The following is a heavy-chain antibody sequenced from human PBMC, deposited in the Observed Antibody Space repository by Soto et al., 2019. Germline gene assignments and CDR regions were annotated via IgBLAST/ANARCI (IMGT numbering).Heavy chain of an antibody. CDR2: IYYGGSA. Sequence: SETLSLTCSVSGGSISSYYWSWSRQPPGKGLEWIGYIYYGGSANYNPSLKSRVTISVDTSKNQFSLKLSSVTAADTAVYYCARGLRIVGATNWFDPWGQGTLVTVSS. CDR1: GGSISSYY. J-gene: IGHJ5*02. CDR3: ARGLRIVGATNWFDP. V-gene: IGHV4-59*01. D-gene: IGHD1-26*01.